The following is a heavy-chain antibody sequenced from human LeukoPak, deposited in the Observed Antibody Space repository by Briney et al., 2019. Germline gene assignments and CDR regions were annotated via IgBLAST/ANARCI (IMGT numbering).Heavy chain of an antibody. CDR1: GFTFSSYG. D-gene: IGHD1-26*01. CDR2: IRYDGSNK. Sequence: GGSLRLSCAASGFTFSSYGMHWVRQAPGKGLEWVAFIRYDGSNKYYADSVKGRFAISRDNSKHMVYLQMNSLTTADTAVYYCARSYSLPEYWGQGTLVAVSS. J-gene: IGHJ4*02. CDR3: ARSYSLPEY. V-gene: IGHV3-30*02.